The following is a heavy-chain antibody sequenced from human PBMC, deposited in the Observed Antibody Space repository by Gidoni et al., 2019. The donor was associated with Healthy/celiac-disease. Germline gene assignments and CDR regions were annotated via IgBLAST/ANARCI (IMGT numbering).Heavy chain of an antibody. J-gene: IGHJ4*02. Sequence: QVQLVESGGGVVQPGRSLRLSCAASGFTFSRYGMHWVRQAPGKGLEWVAVIWYDGSNKDYADSVKGRFTISRENSKNTLYLQMNSLRAEDTAGYYCASAMITFGGVISPGDYWGQGTLVTVSS. V-gene: IGHV3-33*01. D-gene: IGHD3-16*02. CDR3: ASAMITFGGVISPGDY. CDR1: GFTFSRYG. CDR2: IWYDGSNK.